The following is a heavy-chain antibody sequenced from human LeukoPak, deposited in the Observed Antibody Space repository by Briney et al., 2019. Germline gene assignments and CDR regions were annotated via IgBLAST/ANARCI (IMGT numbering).Heavy chain of an antibody. J-gene: IGHJ4*02. D-gene: IGHD6-19*01. CDR2: IYYSGST. CDR3: ASFSSGWYYFDY. V-gene: IGHV4-39*07. Sequence: SETLSLTCTVSGGSISSSSYYWGRTRQPPGKGLEWIGSIYYSGSTYYNPSLKSRVTISVDTSKNQFSLKLSSVTAADTAVYYCASFSSGWYYFDYWGQGTLLSVS. CDR1: GGSISSSSYY.